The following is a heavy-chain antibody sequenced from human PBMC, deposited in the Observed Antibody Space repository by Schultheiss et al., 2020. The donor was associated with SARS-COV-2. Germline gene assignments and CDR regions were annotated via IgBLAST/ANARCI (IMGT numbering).Heavy chain of an antibody. D-gene: IGHD3-22*01. Sequence: GGSLRLSCAASRFTFSSYAMSWVRQAPGKGLEWVSAISGSGGSTYYADSVKGRFTISRDNSKNTLYLQMNSLRAEDTAVYYCARDHYDSSGYHPADFQHWGQGTLVTVSS. J-gene: IGHJ1*01. CDR1: RFTFSSYA. V-gene: IGHV3-23*01. CDR2: ISGSGGST. CDR3: ARDHYDSSGYHPADFQH.